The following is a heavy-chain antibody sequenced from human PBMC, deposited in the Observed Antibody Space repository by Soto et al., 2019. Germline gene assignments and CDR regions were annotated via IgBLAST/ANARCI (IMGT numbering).Heavy chain of an antibody. J-gene: IGHJ6*02. CDR2: INPNSGGT. V-gene: IGHV1-2*02. Sequence: GASVKVSCKASGYTFTGYYIQWVRQAPGQGLEWMGWINPNSGGTDFAQKVQGRVTMTRDTYISTAYMELSRLRSDDTAVYYCAVAGFDFWSGYYTGDYYNYGMDVWGQGTTVTVSS. CDR3: AVAGFDFWSGYYTGDYYNYGMDV. D-gene: IGHD3-3*01. CDR1: GYTFTGYY.